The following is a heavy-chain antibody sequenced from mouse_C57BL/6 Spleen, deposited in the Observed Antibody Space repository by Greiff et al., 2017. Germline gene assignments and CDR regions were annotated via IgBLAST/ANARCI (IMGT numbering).Heavy chain of an antibody. CDR3: ARGGYYYCSSPWFAY. Sequence: EVQRVESGPGLVKPSQSLSLTCSVTGYSITSGYYWNWIRQFPGNKLEWMGYISYDGSNNYNPSLKNRISITRDTSTNQFFLKLNSVTTEDTATYYCARGGYYYCSSPWFAYWGQGTLVTVSA. J-gene: IGHJ3*01. D-gene: IGHD1-1*01. CDR2: ISYDGSN. V-gene: IGHV3-6*01. CDR1: GYSITSGYY.